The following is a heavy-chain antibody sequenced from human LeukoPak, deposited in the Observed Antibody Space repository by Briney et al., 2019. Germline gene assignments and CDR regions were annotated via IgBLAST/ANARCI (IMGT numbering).Heavy chain of an antibody. D-gene: IGHD1-14*01. CDR3: AREVMDNLRFDY. CDR1: GYTFTSYY. J-gene: IGHJ4*02. Sequence: GASVKVSCKASGYTFTSYYMHWVRQAPGQGLEWMGIINPSGGDTSYARKFQGRLTMTRDTSTNTVYMELTSLRSEDTAVYYCAREVMDNLRFDYWGQGTLVTVFS. V-gene: IGHV1-46*01. CDR2: INPSGGDT.